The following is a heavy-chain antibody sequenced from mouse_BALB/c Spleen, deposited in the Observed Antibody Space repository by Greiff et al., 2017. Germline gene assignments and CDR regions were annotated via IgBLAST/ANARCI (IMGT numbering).Heavy chain of an antibody. CDR2: ISSGGST. J-gene: IGHJ3*01. D-gene: IGHD2-4*01. Sequence: EVHLVESGGGLVKPGGSLKLSCAASGFTFSSYAMSWVRQTPEKRLEWVASISSGGSTYYPDSVKGRFTISRDNARNILYLQMSSLRSEDTAMYYCARDDYGFAYWGQGTLVTVSA. CDR3: ARDDYGFAY. V-gene: IGHV5-6-5*01. CDR1: GFTFSSYA.